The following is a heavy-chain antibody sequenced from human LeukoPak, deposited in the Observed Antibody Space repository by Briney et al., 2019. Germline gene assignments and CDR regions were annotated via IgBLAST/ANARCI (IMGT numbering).Heavy chain of an antibody. CDR2: ISGSGGST. CDR1: GXXXXXXX. J-gene: IGHJ4*02. Sequence: GGSLRLSCAASGXXXXXXXXXXXXXXXXKGLEWVSAISGSGGSTYYADSVKGRFTISRDNSRNTLYLQMNSLGLEDTAIYFCATGLAHYWGQGTMVTVST. V-gene: IGHV3-23*01. CDR3: ATGLAHY.